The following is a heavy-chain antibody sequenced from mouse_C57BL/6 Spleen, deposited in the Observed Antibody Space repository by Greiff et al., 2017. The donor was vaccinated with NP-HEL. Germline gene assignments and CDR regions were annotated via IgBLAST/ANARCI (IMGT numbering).Heavy chain of an antibody. J-gene: IGHJ2*01. CDR2: INPNNGGT. Sequence: EVQLQQSGPELVKPGASVKISCKASGYTFTDYYMNWVKQSHGKSLEWIGDINPNNGGTSYHQKFKGKATLTVDKSSSTAYMELRSLTSEDSAVYYCARGVIYYDYADGYYFDYWGQGTTLTVSS. CDR3: ARGVIYYDYADGYYFDY. V-gene: IGHV1-26*01. CDR1: GYTFTDYY. D-gene: IGHD2-4*01.